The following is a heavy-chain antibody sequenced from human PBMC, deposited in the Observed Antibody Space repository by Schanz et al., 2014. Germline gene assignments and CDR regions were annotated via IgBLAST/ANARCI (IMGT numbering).Heavy chain of an antibody. CDR1: GFSFSDHA. CDR2: IKRDGSEK. J-gene: IGHJ6*02. CDR3: LAPDYGMDV. Sequence: EVELVESGGGLVQPGGSLRLSCAASGFSFSDHAMDWVRQAAGKGLEWVANIKRDGSEKNYLDSVKGRFTISRDNAKNSLFLQMNSLRAEDTAVYYCLAPDYGMDVWGQGTTVTVSS. V-gene: IGHV3-7*01.